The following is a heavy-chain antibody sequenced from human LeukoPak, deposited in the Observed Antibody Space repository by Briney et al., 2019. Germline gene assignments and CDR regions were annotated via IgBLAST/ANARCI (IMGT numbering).Heavy chain of an antibody. D-gene: IGHD3-9*01. V-gene: IGHV3-30*18. J-gene: IGHJ6*02. Sequence: GGSLRLSCAASGFTFSSYGMHWVRQAPGKGLEWVAVISYDGSNKYYADSVKGRFTISRDNSKNTLYLQMNSLRAEDTAVYYCAKDGPGGGYFDWLPPRYYYYYGMDVWGQGTTVTVSS. CDR3: AKDGPGGGYFDWLPPRYYYYYGMDV. CDR1: GFTFSSYG. CDR2: ISYDGSNK.